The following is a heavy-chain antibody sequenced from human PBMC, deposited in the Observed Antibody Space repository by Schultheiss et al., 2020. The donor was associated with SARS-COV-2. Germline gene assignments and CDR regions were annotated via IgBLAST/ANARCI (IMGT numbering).Heavy chain of an antibody. D-gene: IGHD1-26*01. J-gene: IGHJ4*02. CDR3: AREVRIVGATTSFDY. V-gene: IGHV3-33*01. CDR1: GFTFSSYG. CDR2: IWYDGSNK. Sequence: SCAASGFTFSSYGMHWVRQAPGKGLEWVAVIWYDGSNKYYADSVKGRFTISRDNSKNTLYLQMNSLRAEDTAVYYCAREVRIVGATTSFDYWGQGTLVTVSS.